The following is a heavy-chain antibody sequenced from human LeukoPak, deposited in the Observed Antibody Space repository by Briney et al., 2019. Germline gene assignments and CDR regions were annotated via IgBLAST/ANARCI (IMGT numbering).Heavy chain of an antibody. V-gene: IGHV1-2*02. Sequence: ASVKLSCKPSGYTFTRYYMHWVRQAPGQGLEWMGWINPNSGGTNYAQKFQGRVTMTTDTSTSTAYMELRSLRSDDTAVYYCARGGGSGYYYIRPDHFDYWGQGTLVTVSS. CDR1: GYTFTRYY. CDR2: INPNSGGT. CDR3: ARGGGSGYYYIRPDHFDY. J-gene: IGHJ4*02. D-gene: IGHD3-22*01.